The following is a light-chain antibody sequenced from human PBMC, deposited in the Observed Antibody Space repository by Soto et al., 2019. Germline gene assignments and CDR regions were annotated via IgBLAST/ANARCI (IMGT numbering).Light chain of an antibody. Sequence: VLTQSPGTLSLSPGERATLSCRASQSVSNNYLAWYQQKPGQAPRLLIYDASNRATGIPARFSGSGYGTDFTLTISSLEPEDFAVYYCQQRSNWPTFGQGTRLEIK. V-gene: IGKV3-11*01. CDR1: QSVSNNY. CDR3: QQRSNWPT. CDR2: DAS. J-gene: IGKJ5*01.